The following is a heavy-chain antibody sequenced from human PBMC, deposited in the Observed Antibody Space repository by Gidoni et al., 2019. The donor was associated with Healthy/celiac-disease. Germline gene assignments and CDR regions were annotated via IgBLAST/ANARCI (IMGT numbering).Heavy chain of an antibody. J-gene: IGHJ2*01. Sequence: QVQLVQSGAEVKKPGSSVKVSCKASGGTFSSYAISWVRQAPGQGLEWMGRIIPILGIANYAQKFQGRVTITADKSTSTAYMELSSLRSEDTAVYYCARAPLIGGDYDWYFDLWGRGTLVTVSS. CDR2: IIPILGIA. CDR3: ARAPLIGGDYDWYFDL. CDR1: GGTFSSYA. V-gene: IGHV1-69*04. D-gene: IGHD3-16*01.